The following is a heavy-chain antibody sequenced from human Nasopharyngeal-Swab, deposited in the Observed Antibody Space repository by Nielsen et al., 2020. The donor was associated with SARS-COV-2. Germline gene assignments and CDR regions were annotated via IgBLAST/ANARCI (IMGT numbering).Heavy chain of an antibody. Sequence: WVRQAPGQGLEWMGGIIPIFGTANSAQKFQGRVTITADESTSTAYMELSSLRSEDTAVYYCAREGVAAVAGSDYYGMDVWGQGTTVTVSS. D-gene: IGHD2-15*01. CDR3: AREGVAAVAGSDYYGMDV. CDR2: IIPIFGTA. V-gene: IGHV1-69*01. J-gene: IGHJ6*02.